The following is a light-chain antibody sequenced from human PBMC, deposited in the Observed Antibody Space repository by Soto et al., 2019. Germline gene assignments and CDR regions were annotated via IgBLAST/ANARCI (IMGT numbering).Light chain of an antibody. V-gene: IGLV2-11*01. CDR1: ISDVGGYNF. J-gene: IGLJ1*01. Sequence: QSALTQPRSVSGSPGQSVTISCTGTISDVGGYNFVSWFQQHPGKAPKLMISDVIEQPSGVPDRFSGSKSGNTASLTITGLQAEDEADYYCCSYAGRYTYVFGTGTKLTVL. CDR3: CSYAGRYTYV. CDR2: DVI.